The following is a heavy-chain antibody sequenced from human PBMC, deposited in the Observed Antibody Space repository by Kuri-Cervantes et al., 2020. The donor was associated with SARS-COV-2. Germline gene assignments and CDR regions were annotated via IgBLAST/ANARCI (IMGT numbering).Heavy chain of an antibody. CDR1: GYTFSGYY. J-gene: IGHJ3*02. D-gene: IGHD1-26*01. CDR2: INPNNGGT. V-gene: IGHV1-2*02. CDR3: ARGAVGATSLGAFYI. Sequence: ASVKVSCKASGYTFSGYYMHWVRQAPGQGLEWMGWINPNNGGTNYAQKFQGRVTMTRDTSISTAYMELSSLRSDDTAVYYCARGAVGATSLGAFYILGQGTKVTVSS.